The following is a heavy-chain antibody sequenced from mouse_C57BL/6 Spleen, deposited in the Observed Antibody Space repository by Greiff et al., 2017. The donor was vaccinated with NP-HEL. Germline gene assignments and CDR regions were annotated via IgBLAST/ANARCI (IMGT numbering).Heavy chain of an antibody. J-gene: IGHJ4*01. CDR2: ISGGGGNT. CDR1: GFTFSSYT. V-gene: IGHV5-9*01. CDR3: ARQGGYGRNYAMDY. Sequence: EVNLVESGGGLVKPGGSLKLSCAASGFTFSSYTMSWVRQTPEKRLEWVATISGGGGNTYYPDSVKGRFTISRDNAKNTLYLQMSSLRSEDTALYYCARQGGYGRNYAMDYWGQGTSVTVSS. D-gene: IGHD2-2*01.